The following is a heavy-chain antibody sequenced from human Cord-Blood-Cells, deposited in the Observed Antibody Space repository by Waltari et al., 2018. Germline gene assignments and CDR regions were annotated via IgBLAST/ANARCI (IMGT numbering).Heavy chain of an antibody. J-gene: IGHJ4*02. D-gene: IGHD6-19*01. CDR2: INHSGST. CDR1: GGSFSGYY. V-gene: IGHV4-34*01. CDR3: ARVGRYSSGWYTGGSDY. Sequence: QVQLQQWGAGLLKPSETLSPTCAVYGGSFSGYYWRWIRQPPGKGLEWIGEINHSGSTNYNPSLKSRVTISVDTSKNQFSLKLSSVTAADTAVYYCARVGRYSSGWYTGGSDYWGQGTLVTVSS.